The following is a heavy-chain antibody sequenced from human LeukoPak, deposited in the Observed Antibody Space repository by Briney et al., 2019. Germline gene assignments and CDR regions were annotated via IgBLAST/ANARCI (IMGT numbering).Heavy chain of an antibody. V-gene: IGHV3-20*04. D-gene: IGHD4-23*01. CDR2: INWNGGST. CDR3: ARGHDYGGNSRFDY. CDR1: GFTFDDYG. Sequence: QSGGSLRLSCAASGFTFDDYGMTWVRQAPGKGLEWVSGINWNGGSTGCADSVKGRFTISRDNAKNSLYLQMNSLRAEDTALYYCARGHDYGGNSRFDYWGQGTLVTVSS. J-gene: IGHJ4*02.